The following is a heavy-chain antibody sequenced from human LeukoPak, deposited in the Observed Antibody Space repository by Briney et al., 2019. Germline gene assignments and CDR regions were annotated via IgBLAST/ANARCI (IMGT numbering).Heavy chain of an antibody. J-gene: IGHJ5*02. CDR3: AREIAYYYGSGSYPANWFDP. V-gene: IGHV1-69*01. D-gene: IGHD3-10*01. Sequence: GSSVKVSCKATGGTFSSYVISWVRQAPGQGLEWMGGIIPIFGTANYAQRFQGRVTITADESTSTAYMELSSLRSEDTAVYYCAREIAYYYGSGSYPANWFDPWGQGTLVTVSS. CDR1: GGTFSSYV. CDR2: IIPIFGTA.